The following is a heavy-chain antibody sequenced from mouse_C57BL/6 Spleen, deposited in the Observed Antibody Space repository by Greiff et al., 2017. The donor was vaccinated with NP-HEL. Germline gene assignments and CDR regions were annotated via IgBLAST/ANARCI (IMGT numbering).Heavy chain of an antibody. CDR2: IWGDGST. J-gene: IGHJ4*01. V-gene: IGHV2-3*01. CDR3: ATPGTPYAMDY. D-gene: IGHD4-1*01. CDR1: GFSLTTYG. Sequence: VQRVESGPGLVAPSQSLSIICTVSGFSLTTYGVSWVRQPPGKGLEWLGVIWGDGSTNYHSALISRLSISKDNSKSQVFLKLNSLQTDDTATYYCATPGTPYAMDYWGQGTSVTVSS.